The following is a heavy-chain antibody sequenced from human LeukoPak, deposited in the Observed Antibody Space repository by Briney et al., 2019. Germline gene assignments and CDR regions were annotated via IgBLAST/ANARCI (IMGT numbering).Heavy chain of an antibody. J-gene: IGHJ6*03. CDR2: IYTSGST. CDR1: GGSISSGSYY. CDR3: ARDLPFMVRGVPYYYYYMDV. V-gene: IGHV4-61*02. Sequence: SQTLSLTCPVSGGSISSGSYYWSWIRQPAGKGLEWIGRIYTSGSTNYNPYLKSRVTISVDTSKNQFSLKLSSVTAADTAVYYCARDLPFMVRGVPYYYYYMDVWGKGTTVTVSS. D-gene: IGHD3-10*01.